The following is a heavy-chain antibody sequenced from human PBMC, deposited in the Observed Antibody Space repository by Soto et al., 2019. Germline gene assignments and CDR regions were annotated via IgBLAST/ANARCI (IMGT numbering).Heavy chain of an antibody. CDR2: ISYDGTKK. V-gene: IGHV3-30*18. CDR1: GLTFSDYG. Sequence: GGSLRLSCAASGLTFSDYGMHWVRQAPGKGLEWVAVISYDGTKKYYADSVKDRFSISRDNSKNTLYLQMNSLRAEDTAVYYCANGASHYYFYYYMDVWGKGTTVTVSS. J-gene: IGHJ6*03. CDR3: ANGASHYYFYYYMDV. D-gene: IGHD3-16*01.